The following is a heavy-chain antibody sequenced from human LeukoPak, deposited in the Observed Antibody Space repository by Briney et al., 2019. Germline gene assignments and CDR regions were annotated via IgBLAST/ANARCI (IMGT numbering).Heavy chain of an antibody. V-gene: IGHV3-23*01. D-gene: IGHD6-19*01. CDR3: ARGYSSGWYLVYEDYFDY. CDR2: ISGGGGST. Sequence: GGSLRLSCAASEFTSELTFSSYVMSWVRQAPGKGREGVSAISGGGGSTYYADSVKGRFTISRDSAKNSLYLQMNSLRAEDTAVYYCARGYSSGWYLVYEDYFDYWGQGTLVTVSS. CDR1: EFTSELTFSSYV. J-gene: IGHJ4*02.